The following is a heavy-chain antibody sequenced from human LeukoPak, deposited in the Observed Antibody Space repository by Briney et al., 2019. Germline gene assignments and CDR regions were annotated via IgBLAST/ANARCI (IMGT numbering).Heavy chain of an antibody. J-gene: IGHJ4*02. CDR2: ISGSGGST. D-gene: IGHD4-17*01. CDR3: AKDRATVTTGFDY. V-gene: IGHV3-23*01. Sequence: PGGSLRLSCAASGFTFSSYAMSWVRQAPGKGLEWVSAISGSGGSTYYADSVKGRFTISRDNAKNSLYLQMNSLRAEDTALYYCAKDRATVTTGFDYWGQGTLVTVSS. CDR1: GFTFSSYA.